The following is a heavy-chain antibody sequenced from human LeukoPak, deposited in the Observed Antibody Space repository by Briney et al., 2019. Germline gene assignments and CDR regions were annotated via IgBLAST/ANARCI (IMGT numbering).Heavy chain of an antibody. J-gene: IGHJ5*02. V-gene: IGHV4-34*01. CDR3: ARHYGP. CDR2: IYDSGST. D-gene: IGHD3-16*01. Sequence: PSETLSLTCAVYGGSFSGYYWSWIRQPPGKGLEWIGSIYDSGSTYYNPSLKSRVAISVDTSKNQFSLKLNSVTAADTAVYYCARHYGPWGQGTLVTVSS. CDR1: GGSFSGYY.